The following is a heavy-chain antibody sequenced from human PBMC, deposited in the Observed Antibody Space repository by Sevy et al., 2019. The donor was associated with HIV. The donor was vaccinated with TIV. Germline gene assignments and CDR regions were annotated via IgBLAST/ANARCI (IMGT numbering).Heavy chain of an antibody. V-gene: IGHV5-51*01. CDR3: ASSIRYNWNDGAQYYGMDV. Sequence: GESRKISCKGSGYSFTSYWIGWVRQMPGKGLEWMGIIYPGDSDTRDSPSFQGQVTISADKSISTAYLQWSSLKASDTAMYYCASSIRYNWNDGAQYYGMDVWGQGTTVTVSS. CDR2: IYPGDSDT. CDR1: GYSFTSYW. D-gene: IGHD1-1*01. J-gene: IGHJ6*02.